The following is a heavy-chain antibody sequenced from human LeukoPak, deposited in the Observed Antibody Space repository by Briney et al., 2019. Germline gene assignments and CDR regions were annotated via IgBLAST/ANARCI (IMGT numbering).Heavy chain of an antibody. CDR1: GFTLGSYW. CDR3: ARGLTLLGYCSSTSCLLNY. J-gene: IGHJ4*02. D-gene: IGHD2-2*01. Sequence: PGESLRLSCVVSGFTLGSYWMHWVRQAPGKGLVWVSRINSDGSSTDYADSAKGRFTISRDNANNTLYLQMNSLRAEDAGVYYCARGLTLLGYCSSTSCLLNYWGQGTLVTVSS. V-gene: IGHV3-74*01. CDR2: INSDGSST.